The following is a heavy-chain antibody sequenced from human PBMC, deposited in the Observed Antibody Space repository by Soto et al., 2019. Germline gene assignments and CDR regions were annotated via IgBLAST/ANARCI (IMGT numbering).Heavy chain of an antibody. V-gene: IGHV1-18*01. CDR2: ISAYNGNT. D-gene: IGHD2-2*01. J-gene: IGHJ4*02. CDR1: GYTFTSYG. Sequence: ASVKVSCKASGYTFTSYGISWVRQAPGQGLEWMGWISAYNGNTNYAQKLQGRVTMTTDTSTSTAYMELRSLRSDDTAVYYCARVNYCSSTSCWRDPDYWGQGTLVTVSS. CDR3: ARVNYCSSTSCWRDPDY.